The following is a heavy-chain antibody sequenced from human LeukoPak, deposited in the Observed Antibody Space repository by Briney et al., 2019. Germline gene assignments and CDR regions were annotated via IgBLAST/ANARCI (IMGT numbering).Heavy chain of an antibody. J-gene: IGHJ4*02. D-gene: IGHD3-10*01. CDR1: GYTLTELS. CDR3: ANMVRGVIIRGYFDY. V-gene: IGHV1-24*01. Sequence: ASVKVSCKVSGYTLTELSMHWERQAPGKGLEWMGGFDPEDGETIYAQKFQGRVTMTEDTSTDTAYMELSSLRSEDTAVYYCANMVRGVIIRGYFDYWGQGTLVTVSS. CDR2: FDPEDGET.